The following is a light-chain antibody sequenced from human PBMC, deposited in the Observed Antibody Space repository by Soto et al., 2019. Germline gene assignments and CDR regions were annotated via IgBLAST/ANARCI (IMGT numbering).Light chain of an antibody. CDR2: GHT. Sequence: QSVLTQPPSVSGAPGQRVTIPCTGSSSNIGAGYDVNWYQQLPGTAPKLLIYGHTNRPSGVPDQFSGSKSGSSASLAITGLQAEDEADYYCQSYDRTLSGCVFGTGTKVTVL. J-gene: IGLJ1*01. V-gene: IGLV1-40*01. CDR1: SSNIGAGYD. CDR3: QSYDRTLSGCV.